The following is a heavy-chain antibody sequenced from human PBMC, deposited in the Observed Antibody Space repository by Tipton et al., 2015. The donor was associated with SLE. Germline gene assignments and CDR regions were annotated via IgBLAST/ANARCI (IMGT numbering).Heavy chain of an antibody. J-gene: IGHJ4*02. Sequence: SLRLSCAASGFTFSSYEMNWVRQAPGKGLEWVSYISSSGSTIYYADSVKGRFTISRDNAKNSLYLQMNGLRAEDTAVYYCARGVRGWQYYFDYWGQGTLVTVSS. D-gene: IGHD3-16*01. CDR3: ARGVRGWQYYFDY. CDR1: GFTFSSYE. V-gene: IGHV3-48*03. CDR2: ISSSGSTI.